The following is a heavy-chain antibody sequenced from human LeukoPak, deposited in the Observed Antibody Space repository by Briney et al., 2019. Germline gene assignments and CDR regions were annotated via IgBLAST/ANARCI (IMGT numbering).Heavy chain of an antibody. J-gene: IGHJ5*02. CDR1: GGSISSSSYY. D-gene: IGHD3-10*01. CDR3: ARGLLWFGRNNWFDP. CDR2: IYYSGST. V-gene: IGHV4-39*07. Sequence: SETLSLTCTVSGGSISSSSYYWGWIRQPPGKGLEWIGSIYYSGSTYYNPSLKSRVTISVDTSKNQSSLKLSSVTAADTAVYYCARGLLWFGRNNWFDPWGQGTLVTVSS.